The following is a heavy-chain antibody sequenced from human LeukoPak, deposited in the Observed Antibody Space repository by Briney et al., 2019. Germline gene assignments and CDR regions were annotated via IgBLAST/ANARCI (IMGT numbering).Heavy chain of an antibody. CDR2: INHSGST. V-gene: IGHV4-39*01. Sequence: SETLSLTCTVSGGSIGSSGYYWGWIRQPPGKGLEWIGEINHSGSTNYNPSLKSRVTISVDTSKNQFSLKLSSVTAADTAVYYCARHPQADGQGSYYFDYWGQGTLVTVSS. CDR1: GGSIGSSGYY. D-gene: IGHD6-6*01. CDR3: ARHPQADGQGSYYFDY. J-gene: IGHJ4*02.